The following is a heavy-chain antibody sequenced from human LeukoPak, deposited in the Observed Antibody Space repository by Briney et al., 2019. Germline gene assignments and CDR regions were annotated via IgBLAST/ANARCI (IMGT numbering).Heavy chain of an antibody. CDR2: IYYSGST. V-gene: IGHV4-39*01. D-gene: IGHD3-10*01. CDR1: GGSISSSSYY. CDR3: ARVYGSGSYYGDY. Sequence: SETLSLTCTVSGGSISSSSYYWGWIRQPPGKGLEWIGSIYYSGSTYYNPSLKSQVTISVDTSKNQFSLKLSSVTAADTAVYYCARVYGSGSYYGDYWGQGTLVTVSS. J-gene: IGHJ4*02.